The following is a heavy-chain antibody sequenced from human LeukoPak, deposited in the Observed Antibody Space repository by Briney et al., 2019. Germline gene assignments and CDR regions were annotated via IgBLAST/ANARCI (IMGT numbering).Heavy chain of an antibody. CDR2: ISDSGGST. D-gene: IGHD6-19*01. CDR3: ARDLGYRSGWYLGDF. Sequence: PGGSLRLSCGASGFNFNSYAMSWVRRAPGKGVEWVSCISDSGGSTYYADSLRGRFTISRDNSKNALYLQMNSLRAEDTAIYYCARDLGYRSGWYLGDFWGQGTLVTVSP. CDR1: GFNFNSYA. V-gene: IGHV3-23*01. J-gene: IGHJ4*02.